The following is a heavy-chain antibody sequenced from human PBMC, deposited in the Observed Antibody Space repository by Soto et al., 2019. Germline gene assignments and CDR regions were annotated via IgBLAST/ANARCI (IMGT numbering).Heavy chain of an antibody. D-gene: IGHD2-2*01. J-gene: IGHJ4*02. CDR3: AKDWSSVLWG. V-gene: IGHV3-30*18. Sequence: PGGSLRLSCAASGFTFSSYGMHWVRQAPGKGLEWVAVISYDGSNKYYADSVKGRFTISRDNSKNTLYLQMNSLRAEDTAVYYCAKDWSSVLWGWGQGTLVTVSS. CDR2: ISYDGSNK. CDR1: GFTFSSYG.